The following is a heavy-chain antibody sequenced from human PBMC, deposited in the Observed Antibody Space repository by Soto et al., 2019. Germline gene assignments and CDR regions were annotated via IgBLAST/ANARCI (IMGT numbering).Heavy chain of an antibody. V-gene: IGHV4-39*01. CDR1: GGSISSSSYY. CDR2: IYYSGST. D-gene: IGHD1-20*01. J-gene: IGHJ5*02. Sequence: QLQLQESGPGLVKPSETLSLTCTVSGGSISSSSYYWGWIRQPPGKGLEWIGSIYYSGSTYYNPSLKSRVTISVDTSKNQFSLKLSSVTAADTAVYYCARIRITGIRFWFDPWGQGTLVTVSS. CDR3: ARIRITGIRFWFDP.